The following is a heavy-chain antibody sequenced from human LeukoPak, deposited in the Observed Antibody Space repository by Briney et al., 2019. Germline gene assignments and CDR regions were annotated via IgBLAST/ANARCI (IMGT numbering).Heavy chain of an antibody. J-gene: IGHJ4*02. CDR1: GGSISSYY. V-gene: IGHV4-59*12. D-gene: IGHD3-22*01. CDR3: ARVRYYDSTGSYFDY. CDR2: IYYSGST. Sequence: SETLSLTCTVSGGSISSYYWSWIRQPPGKGLEWIGYIYYSGSTNYNPSLKSRVTISVDRSKNQFSLRLSSVTAADTAVYYCARVRYYDSTGSYFDYWGQGTLVTVSS.